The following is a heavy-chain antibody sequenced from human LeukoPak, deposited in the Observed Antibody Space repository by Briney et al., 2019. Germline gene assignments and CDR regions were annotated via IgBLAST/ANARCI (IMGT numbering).Heavy chain of an antibody. J-gene: IGHJ4*02. CDR3: AVQGAEEMATITNY. D-gene: IGHD5-24*01. CDR2: INHSGST. V-gene: IGHV4-34*01. CDR1: GGSFSGYY. Sequence: KPSETLSLTCAVYGGSFSGYYWSRIRQPPGKGLEWIGEINHSGSTNYNPSLKSRVTISVDTSKNQFSLKLSSVTAADTAVYYCAVQGAEEMATITNYWGQGTLVTVSS.